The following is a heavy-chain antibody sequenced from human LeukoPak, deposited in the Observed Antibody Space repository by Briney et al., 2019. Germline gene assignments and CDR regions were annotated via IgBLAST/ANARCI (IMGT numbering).Heavy chain of an antibody. Sequence: ASVKVSCKASGYTFTSYYMHWVRQAPGQGLEWMGIINPSGGSTSYAQKFQGRVTMTRDMSTSTVYMELSSLRSEDTAVYYCARDGRSCTNGACSLPDYWGQGTLVTVSS. D-gene: IGHD2-8*01. CDR3: ARDGRSCTNGACSLPDY. CDR1: GYTFTSYY. CDR2: INPSGGST. V-gene: IGHV1-46*01. J-gene: IGHJ4*02.